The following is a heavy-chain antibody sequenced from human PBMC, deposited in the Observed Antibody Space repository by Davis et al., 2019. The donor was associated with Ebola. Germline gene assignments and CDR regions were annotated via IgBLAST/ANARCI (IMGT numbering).Heavy chain of an antibody. J-gene: IGHJ4*02. Sequence: GESLKISCAASGFTFSSYSMNWVRQAPGKGLEWVSSISSSSSYIYYADSVKGRFTISRDNAKNSLYLQMNSLRAEDTALYYCANSVDTAMVTGYWGQGTLVTVSS. CDR1: GFTFSSYS. D-gene: IGHD5-18*01. CDR2: ISSSSSYI. CDR3: ANSVDTAMVTGY. V-gene: IGHV3-21*04.